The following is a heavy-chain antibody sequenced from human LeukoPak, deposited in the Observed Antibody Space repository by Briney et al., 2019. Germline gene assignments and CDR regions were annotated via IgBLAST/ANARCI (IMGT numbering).Heavy chain of an antibody. CDR1: GGSISSGGYY. CDR3: ARGPAYYYVL. V-gene: IGHV4-31*03. CDR2: IYYSGST. J-gene: IGHJ4*02. D-gene: IGHD3-10*02. Sequence: TLSLTCTVSGGSISSGGYYWSWIRPHPGKGLEWIGYIYYSGSTYYNPSLKSRVTISVDTSKNQFSPKLSSVTAADTAVYYCARGPAYYYVLWGQGTLVTVSS.